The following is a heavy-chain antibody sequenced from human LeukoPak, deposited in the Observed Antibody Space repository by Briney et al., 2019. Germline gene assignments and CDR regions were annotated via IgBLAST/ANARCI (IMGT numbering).Heavy chain of an antibody. CDR3: ARDPDTGSYYDWFDP. D-gene: IGHD1-26*01. CDR2: ISAYNGNT. J-gene: IGHJ5*02. CDR1: GYTFTSYG. V-gene: IGHV1-18*01. Sequence: ASVTVSCKASGYTFTSYGINWVRQAPGQGLEWMGWISAYNGNTNYAQKLQGRVTMTTDTSTSTAYMELRSLRSDDTAVYYCARDPDTGSYYDWFDPWGQGTLVTVSS.